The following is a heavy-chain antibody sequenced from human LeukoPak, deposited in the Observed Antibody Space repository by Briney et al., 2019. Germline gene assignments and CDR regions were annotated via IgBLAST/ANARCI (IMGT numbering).Heavy chain of an antibody. J-gene: IGHJ2*01. CDR3: ARDAGYGDPYWYFDL. Sequence: GGSLRLSRPASGFTFSSYRMNWVRQAPGKGLEGVAVIWYDGSYKYYTDAVKGRFTISRDNSKNTLYLQMNSLRAEGTAVYYCARDAGYGDPYWYFDLWGRGTLVSVS. CDR1: GFTFSSYR. D-gene: IGHD4-17*01. CDR2: IWYDGSYK. V-gene: IGHV3-33*01.